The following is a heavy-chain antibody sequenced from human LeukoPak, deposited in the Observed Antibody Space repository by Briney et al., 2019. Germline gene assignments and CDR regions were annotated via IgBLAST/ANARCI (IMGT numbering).Heavy chain of an antibody. J-gene: IGHJ6*02. D-gene: IGHD3-16*01. CDR1: GFTFSSYS. V-gene: IGHV3-48*02. CDR2: ISSRSSNI. CDR3: ARIPGGYYYAMDV. Sequence: GGSLRLSCAASGFTFSSYSMNWVRQAPGKGLEWVSYISSRSSNIYYADSVNGRFTISRDNAKNSLYLQMNSLRDEDTAVYYCARIPGGYYYAMDVWGQGTTVTVSS.